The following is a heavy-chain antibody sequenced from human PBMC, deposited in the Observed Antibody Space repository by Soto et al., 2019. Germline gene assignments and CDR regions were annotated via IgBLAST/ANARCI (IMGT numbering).Heavy chain of an antibody. CDR2: INPKSGGT. CDR1: GYSFTDYH. D-gene: IGHD2-8*01. CDR3: ARGHSTDCSNGVCSFFYNHEMDV. Sequence: ASVKVSCKASGYSFTDYHIHWVRQAPGQGREWLGRINPKSGGTSTAQKFQGWVTMTRDRSISTVHMELTRLRSDDTAVYFCARGHSTDCSNGVCSFFYNHEMDVWGQGXTVTVYS. J-gene: IGHJ6*02. V-gene: IGHV1-2*04.